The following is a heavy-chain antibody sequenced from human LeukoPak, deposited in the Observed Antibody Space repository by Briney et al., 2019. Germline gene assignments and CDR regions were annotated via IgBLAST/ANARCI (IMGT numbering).Heavy chain of an antibody. CDR2: IRYDGSNK. D-gene: IGHD1-26*01. CDR1: GFTFSSYG. J-gene: IGHJ4*02. V-gene: IGHV3-30*02. CDR3: AKAGVSNIVWEWELLYYFDY. Sequence: GGSLRLSCAASGFTFSSYGMHWVRQAPGKGLEWVAFIRYDGSNKYYADSVKGRFTISRDHSKNTLYLQMNSLRAEDTAVYYCAKAGVSNIVWEWELLYYFDYWGQGTLVTVSS.